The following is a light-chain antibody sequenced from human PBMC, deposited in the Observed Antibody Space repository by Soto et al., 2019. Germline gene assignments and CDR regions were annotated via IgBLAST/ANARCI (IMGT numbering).Light chain of an antibody. CDR1: SSDVGGYNY. CDR3: SSYTSSSVV. J-gene: IGLJ2*01. V-gene: IGLV2-14*01. CDR2: DVS. Sequence: QSALTQPASVSGSPGQSITISCTGTSSDVGGYNYVSWYQQHPGKAPKLMIYDVSNWPSGVSNRFSGSKSGNTASLTISGLQAEDEADYYCSSYTSSSVVFGGGTQLTVL.